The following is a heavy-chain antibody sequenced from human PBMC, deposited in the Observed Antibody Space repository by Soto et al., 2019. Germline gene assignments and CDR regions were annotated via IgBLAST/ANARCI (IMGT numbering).Heavy chain of an antibody. CDR1: GGSISSSSYY. CDR3: AVWGDTAMDFGGDYYYYGMDV. V-gene: IGHV4-39*01. CDR2: IYYSGST. J-gene: IGHJ6*02. Sequence: PSETLSLTCTVSGGSISSSSYYWGWIRQPPGKGLEWIGSIYYSGSTYYNTSLKSRVTISVDTSKNQFSLKLSSVTAAYTVFYYCAVWGDTAMDFGGDYYYYGMDVWGQGTTVTVSS. D-gene: IGHD5-18*01.